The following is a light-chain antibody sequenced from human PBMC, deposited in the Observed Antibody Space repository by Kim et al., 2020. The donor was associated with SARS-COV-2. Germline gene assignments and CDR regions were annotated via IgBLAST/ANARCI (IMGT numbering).Light chain of an antibody. CDR3: QQYYSYRLT. V-gene: IGKV1-8*01. Sequence: ASTGDRVTITCRASQGISSYLALYQQKPGKAPKLLIYAASTLQSGVPSRFSGSGSGTDFTLTISCLQSEDFATYYCQQYYSYRLTFGGGTKVDIK. CDR2: AAS. CDR1: QGISSY. J-gene: IGKJ4*01.